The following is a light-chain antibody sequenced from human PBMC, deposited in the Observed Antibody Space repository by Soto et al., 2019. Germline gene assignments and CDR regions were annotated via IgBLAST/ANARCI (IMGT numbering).Light chain of an antibody. CDR3: QQYHSCPPT. Sequence: EIVMTQSPATMSVSPGERATLSCRASQSVSSNLAWYQQKPGQAPRLLIYGASTRANVIPAGFSGSGSGTEFTLTISSLQSEDFAVYYCQQYHSCPPTFGQGTKVEIK. V-gene: IGKV3-15*01. CDR2: GAS. CDR1: QSVSSN. J-gene: IGKJ1*01.